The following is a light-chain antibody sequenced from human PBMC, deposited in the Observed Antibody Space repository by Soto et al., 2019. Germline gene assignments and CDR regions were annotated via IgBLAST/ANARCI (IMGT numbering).Light chain of an antibody. J-gene: IGKJ5*01. CDR1: QILLHSNGYNY. CDR2: LGS. CDR3: MQALQAPIT. Sequence: DIVMTQSPLSLPVTPVDPASISFRSSQILLHSNGYNYLDWYLQKPGQSPQLLIYLGSNRASGVPDRFSGSGSGTDFTLSISTVEAGDVVVYYCMQALQAPITFGQGTRLEI. V-gene: IGKV2-28*01.